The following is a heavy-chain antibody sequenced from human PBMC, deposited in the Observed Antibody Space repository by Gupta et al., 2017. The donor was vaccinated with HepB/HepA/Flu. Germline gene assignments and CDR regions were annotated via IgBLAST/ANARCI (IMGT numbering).Heavy chain of an antibody. J-gene: IGHJ3*01. D-gene: IGHD4/OR15-4a*01. Sequence: EAPLLESGGGLVQPGGVSGTSCAGSGFTLYHSALNWVRPAPGKGLDCVAAIDSSTGTGTFYADSVKGRFTISRDESKNTLFLQMDSLRVEDTAVYYCAKGVEVPPQARAFDLWGQGTLVTVSS. CDR1: GFTLYHSA. CDR3: AKGVEVPPQARAFDL. CDR2: IDSSTGTGT. V-gene: IGHV3-23*01.